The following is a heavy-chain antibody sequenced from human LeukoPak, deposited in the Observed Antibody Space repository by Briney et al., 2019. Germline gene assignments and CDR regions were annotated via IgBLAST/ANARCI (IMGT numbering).Heavy chain of an antibody. CDR3: ARHQIAARRAASFDY. J-gene: IGHJ4*02. D-gene: IGHD6-6*01. V-gene: IGHV4-39*01. Sequence: SETLSLTCTVSGGSISSSSYYWGWIRQPPGKGLEWIGSIYYSGSTYYNPSLKSRVTISVDTSKNQFSLKLSSVTAADTAVYYCARHQIAARRAASFDYWGQGTLVTVSS. CDR2: IYYSGST. CDR1: GGSISSSSYY.